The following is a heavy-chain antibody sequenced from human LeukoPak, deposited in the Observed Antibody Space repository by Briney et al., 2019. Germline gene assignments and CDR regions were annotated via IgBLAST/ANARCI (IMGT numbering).Heavy chain of an antibody. J-gene: IGHJ4*02. CDR3: GRGALEWLLLLDY. V-gene: IGHV4-30-2*01. D-gene: IGHD3-3*01. Sequence: SETLSLTCAVSGGSISSGGYSWSWIRQPPGKGLEWIGYIYHSGSTYYNPSLKSRVTISVDRSKNQFSLKLSSVTAADTAVYYCGRGALEWLLLLDYWGQGTLVTVSS. CDR1: GGSISSGGYS. CDR2: IYHSGST.